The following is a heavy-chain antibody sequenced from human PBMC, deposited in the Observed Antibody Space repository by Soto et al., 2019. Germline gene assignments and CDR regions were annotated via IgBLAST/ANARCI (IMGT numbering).Heavy chain of an antibody. CDR3: ASGESGGYTYGVYIAY. CDR1: GGTFTDYT. D-gene: IGHD5-18*01. J-gene: IGHJ1*01. Sequence: HVQLEQSGAEAKMPGSSVKVSCKASGGTFTDYTFSWVRQAPGQGLEWMGRVIPMLGRTNYAQSFQGRITLTADKSTSTVYMELSSLRPDDTAVDLCASGESGGYTYGVYIAYLGQGTLGTVSS. V-gene: IGHV1-69*02. CDR2: VIPMLGRT.